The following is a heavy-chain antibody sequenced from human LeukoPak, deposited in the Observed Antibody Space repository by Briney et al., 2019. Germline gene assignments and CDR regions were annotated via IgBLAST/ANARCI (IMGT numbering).Heavy chain of an antibody. CDR3: ARDGVVVVPPEGYYYYGMDV. CDR2: IYTSGST. V-gene: IGHV4-4*07. Sequence: SETLSLTCTVSGGSISSYYWSRIRQPAGKGLEWIGRIYTSGSTNYNPSLKSRVTMSVDTSKNQFSLKLSSVTAADTAVYYCARDGVVVVPPEGYYYYGMDVWGQGTTVTVSS. CDR1: GGSISSYY. J-gene: IGHJ6*02. D-gene: IGHD2-2*01.